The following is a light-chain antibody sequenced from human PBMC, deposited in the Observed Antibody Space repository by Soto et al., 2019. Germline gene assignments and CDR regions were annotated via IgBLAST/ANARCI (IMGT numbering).Light chain of an antibody. CDR1: QPFSSTF. J-gene: IGKJ1*01. CDR3: QQYGDSPQT. V-gene: IGKV3-20*01. Sequence: EIVLAQSPGTLPLSPGERATLSCRASQPFSSTFLAWYQQKPGQAPRLLMYGASTRASGIPDRFSGSGSGTDFTLTITRLEPEDFAVYYCQQYGDSPQTFGQGTKVDIK. CDR2: GAS.